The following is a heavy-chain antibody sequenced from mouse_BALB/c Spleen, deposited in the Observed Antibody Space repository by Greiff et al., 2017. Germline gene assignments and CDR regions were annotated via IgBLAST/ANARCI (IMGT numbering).Heavy chain of an antibody. CDR2: ISYSGST. CDR3: AREGGPYYFDY. V-gene: IGHV3-2*02. J-gene: IGHJ2*01. Sequence: DVKLVESGPGLVKPSQSLSLTCTVTGYSITSDYAWNWIRQFPGNKLEWMGYISYSGSTSYNPSLKSRISITRDTSKNQFFLQLNSVTTEDTATYYCAREGGPYYFDYWGQGTTLTVSS. CDR1: GYSITSDYA.